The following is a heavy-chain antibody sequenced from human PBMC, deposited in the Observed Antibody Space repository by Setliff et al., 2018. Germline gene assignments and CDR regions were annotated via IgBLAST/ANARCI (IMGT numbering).Heavy chain of an antibody. J-gene: IGHJ5*02. V-gene: IGHV4-39*02. CDR1: GGSIRSSTHY. Sequence: SETLSLTCTVSGGSIRSSTHYWGWIRQPPGKGLEWIGTIYYSGLTDYTPSLRSRATVSVDTSKNRFTLQLSSVTAADTAVYYCAGYQGSGSNYKVVNWFDPWGQGTLVTVSS. CDR2: IYYSGLT. CDR3: AGYQGSGSNYKVVNWFDP. D-gene: IGHD3-10*01.